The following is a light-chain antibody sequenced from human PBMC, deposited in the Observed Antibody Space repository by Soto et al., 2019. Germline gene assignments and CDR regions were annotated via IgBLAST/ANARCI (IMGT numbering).Light chain of an antibody. J-gene: IGKJ4*01. V-gene: IGKV3-11*01. Sequence: EIVMTQSPATLSVSPGERATLSCRASQSVSSNLAWYQQKPGQAPRLLIYGTYTRATGIPARFSGSGSGTDFTLTISSLEPEDIAVYYCQQRSNWRVTFGGGTKVDIK. CDR2: GTY. CDR1: QSVSSN. CDR3: QQRSNWRVT.